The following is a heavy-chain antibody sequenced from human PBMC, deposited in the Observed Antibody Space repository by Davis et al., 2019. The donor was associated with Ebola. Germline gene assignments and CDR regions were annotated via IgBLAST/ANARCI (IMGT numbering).Heavy chain of an antibody. D-gene: IGHD6-13*01. V-gene: IGHV3-30*02. Sequence: GESLKISCAASGFPFSSYGMHWVRQAPGKGLEWVAFIRYDGSNKYYADSVKGRFTISRDNSKNTLYLQMNSLRAEDTAVYYCAQESEGQLRGGLDPWGQGTLVTVSS. CDR2: IRYDGSNK. CDR1: GFPFSSYG. J-gene: IGHJ5*02. CDR3: AQESEGQLRGGLDP.